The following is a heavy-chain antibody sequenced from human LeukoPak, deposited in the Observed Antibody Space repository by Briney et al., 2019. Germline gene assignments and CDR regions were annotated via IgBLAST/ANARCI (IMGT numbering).Heavy chain of an antibody. Sequence: PGGSLRLSCAASGFTFSNAWMSWVRQAPGKGLEWVGRIKSKTDGGTTDYAAPVKGRFTISRDDSKNTLYLQMNSLKTEDTAVYYCTTELPRESERWLQLEAFDIWGQGTMVTVSS. D-gene: IGHD5-24*01. J-gene: IGHJ3*02. CDR2: IKSKTDGGTT. CDR1: GFTFSNAW. V-gene: IGHV3-15*01. CDR3: TTELPRESERWLQLEAFDI.